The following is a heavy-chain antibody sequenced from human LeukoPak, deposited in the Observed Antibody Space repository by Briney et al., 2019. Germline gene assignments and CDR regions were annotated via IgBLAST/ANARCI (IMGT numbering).Heavy chain of an antibody. Sequence: GGSLRLSCAASGFSLSYYGMHWVRQAPGKGLEWVSGISWNSGSIGYADSVKGRFTISRDNAKNSLYLQMNSLRAEDTALYYCAKGGHGDYYDSSGYVWGQGTLVTVSS. CDR2: ISWNSGSI. V-gene: IGHV3-9*01. D-gene: IGHD3-22*01. J-gene: IGHJ4*02. CDR1: GFSLSYYG. CDR3: AKGGHGDYYDSSGYV.